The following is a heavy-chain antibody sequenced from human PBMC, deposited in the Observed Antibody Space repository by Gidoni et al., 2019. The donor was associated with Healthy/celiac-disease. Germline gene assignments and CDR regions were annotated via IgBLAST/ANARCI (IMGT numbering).Heavy chain of an antibody. Sequence: EVQLLESGGGLVQPGGSLRLSCAASGFTFSSYAMSWVRQAPGKGLECVSAISGSGGSTYYADSVKGRFTISRDNSKNTLYLQMNSLRAEDTAVYYCAKDPLPFSYSGSYFDPWGQGTLVTVSS. CDR1: GFTFSSYA. CDR3: AKDPLPFSYSGSYFDP. D-gene: IGHD1-26*01. J-gene: IGHJ5*02. V-gene: IGHV3-23*01. CDR2: ISGSGGST.